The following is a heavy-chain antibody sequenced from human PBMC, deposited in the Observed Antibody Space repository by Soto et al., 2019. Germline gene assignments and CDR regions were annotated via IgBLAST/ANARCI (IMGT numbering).Heavy chain of an antibody. D-gene: IGHD3-3*01. V-gene: IGHV3-15*07. Sequence: EVQLVEAGGGLVEPGGSLGLSGTASGFSFTSPWMNWVRQAPGKGLEWVGSIKSETDGGTTAFTAPVKDRFTISRDDAENKVSLHMHSLINEDRAVYYCIGQITIYGLGMMYWGQGTPGTVAS. CDR1: GFSFTSPW. CDR3: IGQITIYGLGMMY. J-gene: IGHJ4*02. CDR2: IKSETDGGTT.